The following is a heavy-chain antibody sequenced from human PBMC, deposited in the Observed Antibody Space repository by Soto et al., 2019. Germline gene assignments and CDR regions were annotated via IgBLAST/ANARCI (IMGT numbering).Heavy chain of an antibody. J-gene: IGHJ4*01. Sequence: EASVKVSCKASAYIFTDYYMHWVRQAPGQGLEWMGWINPNNDDTRYAQKFRGRVTVTMDTSISTAYMDLTRLTSDDTAVYYCARDSAAGAGIGWDYWGQGTLVTVSS. CDR3: ARDSAAGAGIGWDY. CDR2: INPNNDDT. CDR1: AYIFTDYY. D-gene: IGHD6-13*01. V-gene: IGHV1-2*02.